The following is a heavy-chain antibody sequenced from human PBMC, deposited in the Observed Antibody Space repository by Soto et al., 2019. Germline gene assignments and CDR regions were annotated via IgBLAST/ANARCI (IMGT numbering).Heavy chain of an antibody. CDR3: ARELGYCTNGVCYGLYNWFDP. V-gene: IGHV1-3*01. Sequence: GASVKVSCKASGYTFTSYAMHWVRQAPGQRLEWMGWINAGNGNTKYSQKFQGRVTITRDTSASTAYMELSSLRSEDTAVYYCARELGYCTNGVCYGLYNWFDPWGQGTLVTVSS. CDR1: GYTFTSYA. J-gene: IGHJ5*02. CDR2: INAGNGNT. D-gene: IGHD2-8*01.